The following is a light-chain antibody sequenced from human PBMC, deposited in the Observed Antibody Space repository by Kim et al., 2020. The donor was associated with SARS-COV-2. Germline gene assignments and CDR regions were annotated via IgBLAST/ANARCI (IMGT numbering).Light chain of an antibody. CDR3: QAWDISTLV. Sequence: SVSPGQTARITCSGDRLGDKYASWYQQKPGQSPVLVMYQNKKRPSGIPERFSGSNSGNTATLIISETQAMDEADYYCQAWDISTLVFGGGTKLTVL. V-gene: IGLV3-1*01. CDR2: QNK. J-gene: IGLJ2*01. CDR1: RLGDKY.